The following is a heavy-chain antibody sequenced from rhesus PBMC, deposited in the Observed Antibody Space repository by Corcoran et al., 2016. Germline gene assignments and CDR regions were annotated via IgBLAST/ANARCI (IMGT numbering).Heavy chain of an antibody. CDR1: GGSISGGYYS. J-gene: IGHJ6*01. V-gene: IGHV4S12*01. CDR3: ERDRRTGFYYGLDS. D-gene: IGHD1-20*01. CDR2: IYRSSGNT. Sequence: QVKLQASGPGLVKPLETLSLTCSVSGGSISGGYYSWIWIRQPPWKGLEWIGGIYRSSGNTYYNPSRKSRVTISKNTSKNQFSLKRGSVTAADTAVYYCERDRRTGFYYGLDSWGQGVVVTVSS.